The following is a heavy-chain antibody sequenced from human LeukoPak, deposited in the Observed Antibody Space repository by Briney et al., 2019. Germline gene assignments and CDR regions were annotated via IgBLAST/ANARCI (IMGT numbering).Heavy chain of an antibody. Sequence: GGFLRLSCAASGFTFSSYAMSWVRQAPGKGLEWVSTASGSGGSTYYADSVKGRFTISRDNSKNTLYLQMNSLRAEDTAVYFCAKDFSSGVIDYWGQGTLVTVSS. V-gene: IGHV3-23*01. J-gene: IGHJ4*02. CDR3: AKDFSSGVIDY. CDR1: GFTFSSYA. D-gene: IGHD6-19*01. CDR2: ASGSGGST.